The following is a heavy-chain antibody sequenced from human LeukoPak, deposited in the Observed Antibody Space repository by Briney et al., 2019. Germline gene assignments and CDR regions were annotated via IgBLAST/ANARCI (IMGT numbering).Heavy chain of an antibody. CDR1: GGSINSSSYY. CDR2: IYYSGST. V-gene: IGHV4-39*07. Sequence: PSETLSVTCIVSGGSINSSSYYWGWIRLPPGKGLEWIGSIYYSGSTYYNPSLKSRVTISVDTSKNQFSLKLSSVTAADTAVYYCARDTDKTYCSSTSCSARFDYWGQGTLVTVSS. CDR3: ARDTDKTYCSSTSCSARFDY. J-gene: IGHJ4*02. D-gene: IGHD2-2*01.